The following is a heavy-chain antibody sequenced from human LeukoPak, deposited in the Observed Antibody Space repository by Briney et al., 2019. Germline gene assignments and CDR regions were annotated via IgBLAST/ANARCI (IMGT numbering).Heavy chain of an antibody. CDR2: FIPILGIS. V-gene: IGHV1-69*04. Sequence: SVKVSCKASGGTFNNYAISWVRQAPGQGLEWMGRFIPILGISNYAQKFQGRVTIIADKSTSTAYMELSSLRSEDTAVYYCARDLGEAVAADLGDDAFDIWGQGTMVTVSS. D-gene: IGHD6-19*01. CDR3: ARDLGEAVAADLGDDAFDI. CDR1: GGTFNNYA. J-gene: IGHJ3*02.